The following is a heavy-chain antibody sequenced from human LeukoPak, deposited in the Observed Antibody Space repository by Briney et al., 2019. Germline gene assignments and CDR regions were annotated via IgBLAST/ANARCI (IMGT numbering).Heavy chain of an antibody. J-gene: IGHJ3*02. V-gene: IGHV3-30*03. CDR3: ARGSDAFDI. Sequence: PGRSLRLSCAASGFTFSSYGMHWVRQAPGKGLEWVAVISYDGTKRYYADSVKGRFTISGDNSKNTLYLQMNSLTVEDTAIYYCARGSDAFDIWGQGTMVTVSS. CDR2: ISYDGTKR. CDR1: GFTFSSYG.